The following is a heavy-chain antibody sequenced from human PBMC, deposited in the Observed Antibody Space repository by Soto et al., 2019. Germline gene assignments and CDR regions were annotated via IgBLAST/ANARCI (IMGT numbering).Heavy chain of an antibody. CDR1: GGSISSYY. D-gene: IGHD3-22*01. CDR3: AGTYYYDSSGEI. Sequence: QVQLQESGPGLVKPSETLSLTCTVSGGSISSYYWSWIRQPPGKGLEWIGYIYYSGSTNYNPSLKSRVTISVDTSKNQFSLKLSSVTAADTAVYYCAGTYYYDSSGEIWGQGTLVTVSS. J-gene: IGHJ4*02. V-gene: IGHV4-59*01. CDR2: IYYSGST.